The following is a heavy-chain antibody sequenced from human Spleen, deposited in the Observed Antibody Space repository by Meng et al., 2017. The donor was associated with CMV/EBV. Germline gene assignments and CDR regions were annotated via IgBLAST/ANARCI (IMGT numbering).Heavy chain of an antibody. CDR1: GGTFSSYA. CDR2: INPIFGTP. Sequence: KGSGGTFSSYAINWVRLAPGQGLEWMGGINPIFGTPNYAQKFQGRVTITTDESTSTAYMELSSLRSEDTAIYYCAKSYIAARPGFDYWGQGTLVTVSS. V-gene: IGHV1-69*05. D-gene: IGHD6-6*01. J-gene: IGHJ4*02. CDR3: AKSYIAARPGFDY.